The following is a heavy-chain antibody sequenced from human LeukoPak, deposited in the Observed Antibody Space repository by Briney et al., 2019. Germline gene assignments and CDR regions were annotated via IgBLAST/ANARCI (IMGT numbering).Heavy chain of an antibody. CDR3: ARQTYDILTGYPYYYGMDV. J-gene: IGHJ6*02. D-gene: IGHD3-9*01. CDR2: IHHTGKN. V-gene: IGHV4-59*01. Sequence: SETLSLTCAVSGGSITSYYWNWIRQPPGKGLEWIGYIHHTGKNRYNPSLQSRVTMSVDTSKSEFSLKLSSVTAADTAVYYCARQTYDILTGYPYYYGMDVWGQGTTVTVSS. CDR1: GGSITSYY.